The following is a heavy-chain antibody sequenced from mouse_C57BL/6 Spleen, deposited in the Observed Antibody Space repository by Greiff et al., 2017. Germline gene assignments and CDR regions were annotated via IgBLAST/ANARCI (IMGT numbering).Heavy chain of an antibody. CDR2: IDPETGGT. D-gene: IGHD3-2*02. CDR1: GYTFTDYE. J-gene: IGHJ4*01. CDR3: TRETAQATGAMDY. Sequence: QVQLKESGAELVRPGASVTLSCKASGYTFTDYEMHWVKQTPVHGLEWIGAIDPETGGTAYNQKFKGKAILTADKSSSTAYMELRSLTSEDSAVYYCTRETAQATGAMDYWGQGTSVTVSS. V-gene: IGHV1-15*01.